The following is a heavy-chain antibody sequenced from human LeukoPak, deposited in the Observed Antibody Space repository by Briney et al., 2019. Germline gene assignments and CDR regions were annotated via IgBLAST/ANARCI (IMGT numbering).Heavy chain of an antibody. D-gene: IGHD6-13*01. J-gene: IGHJ4*02. CDR3: AKDLSSSWNYFDY. Sequence: GGSLRLSCAASGFTFSSYAMNWVRQAPGKELEWVSGISGSGGSTYYADSVKGRVTISRDNSKNTLYLQMNSLRAEDTAVYYCAKDLSSSWNYFDYWGQGTLVTVSS. CDR1: GFTFSSYA. CDR2: ISGSGGST. V-gene: IGHV3-23*01.